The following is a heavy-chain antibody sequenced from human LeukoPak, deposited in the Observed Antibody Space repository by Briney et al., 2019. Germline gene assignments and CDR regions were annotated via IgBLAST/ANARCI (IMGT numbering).Heavy chain of an antibody. CDR2: INDSGRS. CDR3: AIPREGLRNLRAFDY. CDR1: GGSFSGYY. V-gene: IGHV4-34*01. J-gene: IGHJ4*02. Sequence: SETLSLTCGVYGGSFSGYYWSWIRQPPGKGLEWIGEINDSGRSNYKSSLKSRVTISEDTSKNQFSLKLSSVTAADTAVYYCAIPREGLRNLRAFDYWGQGTLVTVSS. D-gene: IGHD5-12*01.